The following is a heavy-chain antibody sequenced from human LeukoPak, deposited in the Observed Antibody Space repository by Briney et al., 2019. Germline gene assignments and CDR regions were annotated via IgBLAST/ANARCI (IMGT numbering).Heavy chain of an antibody. CDR2: IRYDGSNK. CDR1: GFTFSSYG. CDR3: AKGNLWFGELCDY. Sequence: GGSLRLSCAASGFTFSSYGMHWVRQAPGKGLEWVAFIRYDGSNKYYADSVKGRFTISRDNSKNTLYLQMNSLRAEDTAVYYCAKGNLWFGELCDYWGQGTLVTVSS. V-gene: IGHV3-30*02. D-gene: IGHD3-10*01. J-gene: IGHJ4*02.